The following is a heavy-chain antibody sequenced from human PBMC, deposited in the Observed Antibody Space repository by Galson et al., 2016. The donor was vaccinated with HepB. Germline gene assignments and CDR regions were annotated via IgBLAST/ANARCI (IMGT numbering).Heavy chain of an antibody. Sequence: QAPGKGLEWVSYITGGSTAIYYADSVKGRFTISRDDAKNSLYLQMNSLRDEDTAVYYCARRFDSWGQGTLVTVSS. CDR3: ARRFDS. J-gene: IGHJ4*02. CDR2: ITGGSTAI. V-gene: IGHV3-48*02.